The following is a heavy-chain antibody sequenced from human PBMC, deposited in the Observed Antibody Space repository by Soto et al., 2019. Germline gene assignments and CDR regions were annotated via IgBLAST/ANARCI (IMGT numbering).Heavy chain of an antibody. CDR2: IIPVFGTT. Sequence: QVHLVQSGAEVKKSGSSVKVSCKAPVGTFKNNGISWVRQAPGQGLECMGGIIPVFGTTNYAQKFQDRLTITADDSTSTAYMELSRLRYEDTAVYYCARENGVAVATILYYFDYWGQGTLVTVCS. J-gene: IGHJ4*02. CDR3: ARENGVAVATILYYFDY. V-gene: IGHV1-69*01. D-gene: IGHD6-19*01. CDR1: VGTFKNNG.